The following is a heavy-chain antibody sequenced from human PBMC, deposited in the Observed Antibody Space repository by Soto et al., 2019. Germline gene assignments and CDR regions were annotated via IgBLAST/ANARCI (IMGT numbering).Heavy chain of an antibody. CDR3: ARRLVPAAMPSEGHYYYMDV. J-gene: IGHJ6*03. CDR2: MNPNSGNT. D-gene: IGHD2-2*01. Sequence: ASVKVSCKASGYTFTSYDINWVRQATGQGLEWMGWMNPNSGNTGYAQKFQGRVTMTRNTSISTAYMELSSQRSEDTAVYYCARRLVPAAMPSEGHYYYMDVWGKGTTVTVSS. CDR1: GYTFTSYD. V-gene: IGHV1-8*01.